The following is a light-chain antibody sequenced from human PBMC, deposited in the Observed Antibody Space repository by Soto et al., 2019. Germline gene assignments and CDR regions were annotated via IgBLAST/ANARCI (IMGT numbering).Light chain of an antibody. V-gene: IGLV2-11*01. Sequence: QSVLTQPRSVSGSPGQSVSISCTGTISDVAGYNYVSWYQHHPGKAPKLLISDVTKRPSLVPDRFSGSKSGNTASLTISELQAEDEADYYCSSYAGNNNLVFGGGTKLTVL. CDR3: SSYAGNNNLV. CDR1: ISDVAGYNY. J-gene: IGLJ2*01. CDR2: DVT.